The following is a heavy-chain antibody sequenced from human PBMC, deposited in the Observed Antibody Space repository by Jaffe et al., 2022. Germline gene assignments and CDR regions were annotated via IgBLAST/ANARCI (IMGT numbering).Heavy chain of an antibody. Sequence: EVQLLESGGGLVQPGGSLRLSCAASGFTFSSYAMSWVRQAPGKGLEWVSAISGSGGSTYYADSVKGRFTISRDNSKNTLYLQMNSLRAEDTAVYYCAKSPHYGDYPTRYYYYYYMDVWGKGTTVTVSS. D-gene: IGHD4-17*01. V-gene: IGHV3-23*01. CDR2: ISGSGGST. J-gene: IGHJ6*03. CDR1: GFTFSSYA. CDR3: AKSPHYGDYPTRYYYYYYMDV.